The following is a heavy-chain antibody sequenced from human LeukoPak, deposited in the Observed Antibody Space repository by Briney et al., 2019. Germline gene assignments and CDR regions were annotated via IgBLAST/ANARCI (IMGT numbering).Heavy chain of an antibody. CDR1: GFTFSSYA. Sequence: GRSLRLSCAASGFTFSSYAMHWVRQAPGKGLEWVAVISYDGSNKYYADSVKGRFTISRDNSKNTLYLQMNSLRAEDTAVYYCARGAHVDGYNPTLDYWGQGTLVTVSS. CDR2: ISYDGSNK. D-gene: IGHD5-24*01. CDR3: ARGAHVDGYNPTLDY. J-gene: IGHJ4*02. V-gene: IGHV3-30-3*01.